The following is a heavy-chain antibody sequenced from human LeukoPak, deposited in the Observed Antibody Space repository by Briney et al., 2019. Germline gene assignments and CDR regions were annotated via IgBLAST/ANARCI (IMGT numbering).Heavy chain of an antibody. V-gene: IGHV1-2*02. D-gene: IGHD4-17*01. J-gene: IGHJ5*02. CDR2: INPNSGGT. CDR3: ARILNHYGDYVSHWFDP. Sequence: GASVKVSCKASGYTFTGYYIHWVRQAPGQGLEWMGWINPNSGGTNYAQKFQGRVTMTRDTSISTAYMELSRLRSDDTAVYYCARILNHYGDYVSHWFDPWGQGTLVTVSS. CDR1: GYTFTGYY.